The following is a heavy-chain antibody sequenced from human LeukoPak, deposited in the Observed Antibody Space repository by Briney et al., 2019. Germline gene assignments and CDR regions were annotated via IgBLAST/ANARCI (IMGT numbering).Heavy chain of an antibody. CDR2: ISGSGGST. CDR3: AKERYYDSSGYSYFDY. Sequence: GGSLRLSCAASGFTFSSYAMSLVRQAPGKGLEWVSAISGSGGSTYYADSVKGRFTISRDNSKNTLYLQMNSLRAEDTAVYYCAKERYYDSSGYSYFDYWGQGTLVTVSS. V-gene: IGHV3-23*01. D-gene: IGHD3-22*01. CDR1: GFTFSSYA. J-gene: IGHJ4*02.